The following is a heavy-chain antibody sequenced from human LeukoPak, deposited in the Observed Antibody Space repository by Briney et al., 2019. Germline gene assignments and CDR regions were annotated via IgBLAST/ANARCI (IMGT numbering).Heavy chain of an antibody. CDR1: GGSISSYY. D-gene: IGHD6-6*01. CDR2: IYTSGST. Sequence: KPSETLSLTCTGPGGSISSYYGSWIRQPPGKGLEWIGYIYTSGSTNYNPSLKSRVTISVDTYKNQFSLKLSSETAADTAVYYCARGEPRGAARPGYFDYCGQGTLVTVSS. J-gene: IGHJ4*02. CDR3: ARGEPRGAARPGYFDY. V-gene: IGHV4-4*09.